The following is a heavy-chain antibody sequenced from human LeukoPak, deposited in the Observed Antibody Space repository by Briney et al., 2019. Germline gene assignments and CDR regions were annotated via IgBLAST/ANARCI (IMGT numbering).Heavy chain of an antibody. CDR2: INHSGST. CDR3: ARDSLVHPNRWFDP. V-gene: IGHV4-34*01. J-gene: IGHJ5*02. CDR1: GGSFSGYY. Sequence: PSETLSLTCAVYGGSFSGYYWSWIRQPPGKGLEWIGEINHSGSTNYNPSLKSRVTISVDTAKNHFSLKLSSVTAADTAVYYCARDSLVHPNRWFDPWGQGTLVIVSS. D-gene: IGHD6-13*01.